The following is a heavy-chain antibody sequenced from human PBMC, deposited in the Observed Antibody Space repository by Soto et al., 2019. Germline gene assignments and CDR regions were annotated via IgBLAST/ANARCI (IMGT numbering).Heavy chain of an antibody. CDR2: IDPSDSYT. Sequence: RGESLKISCKGSGYSFTSYWISWVRQMPGKGLEWMGRIDPSDSYTNYSPSFQGHVTISADKSISTAYLQWSSLKASDTAMYYCARQSKDSYYDFWSGYYYYYYGMDVWGQGTTVTVSS. D-gene: IGHD3-3*01. V-gene: IGHV5-10-1*01. CDR1: GYSFTSYW. J-gene: IGHJ6*02. CDR3: ARQSKDSYYDFWSGYYYYYYGMDV.